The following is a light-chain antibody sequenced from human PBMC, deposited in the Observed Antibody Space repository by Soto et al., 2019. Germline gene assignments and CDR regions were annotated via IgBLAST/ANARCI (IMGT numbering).Light chain of an antibody. CDR1: SSDIGGFYY. J-gene: IGLJ1*01. CDR2: QVS. V-gene: IGLV2-14*01. Sequence: QSVLTQPASVSGSPGQSITISCTGTSSDIGGFYYVSWYQHHPGKDPKLMIYQVSNRPSGVSNRFSGSKSGNTASLTISGLQAEDEADYFCSSYSSSSTFDVFGAGTKGTVL. CDR3: SSYSSSSTFDV.